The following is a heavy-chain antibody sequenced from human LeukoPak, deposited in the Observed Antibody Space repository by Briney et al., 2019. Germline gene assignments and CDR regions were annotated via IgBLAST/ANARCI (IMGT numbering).Heavy chain of an antibody. CDR3: AREIATTVTYNWFDP. CDR2: IIPIFGTA. CDR1: GYTFTGYY. V-gene: IGHV1-69*05. D-gene: IGHD4-17*01. J-gene: IGHJ5*02. Sequence: SVKVSCKASGYTFTGYYMHWVRQAPGQGLEWMGGIIPIFGTANYAQKFQGRVTITTDESTSTAYMELSSLRSEDTAVYYCAREIATTVTYNWFDPWGQGTLVTVSS.